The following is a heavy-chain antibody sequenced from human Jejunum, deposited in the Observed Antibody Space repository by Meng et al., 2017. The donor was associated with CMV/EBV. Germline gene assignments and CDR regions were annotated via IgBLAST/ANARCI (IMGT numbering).Heavy chain of an antibody. J-gene: IGHJ4*02. V-gene: IGHV1-18*01. Sequence: VQLVQSEAEVKKPGASVKVSCKASGYTFTSYGISWVRQAPGQGLEWMGWISAYNGNTNYAQKLQGRVTMTTDTSSSTTYMELRSLKSDDTAIYYCARDLDDYSNFMNYWGQGTLVTVSS. D-gene: IGHD4-11*01. CDR3: ARDLDDYSNFMNY. CDR2: ISAYNGNT. CDR1: GYTFTSYG.